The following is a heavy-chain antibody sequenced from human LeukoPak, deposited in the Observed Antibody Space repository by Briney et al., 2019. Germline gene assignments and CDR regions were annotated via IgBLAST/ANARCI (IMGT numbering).Heavy chain of an antibody. CDR2: IYTSGST. V-gene: IGHV4-61*02. D-gene: IGHD5-24*01. J-gene: IGHJ4*02. CDR3: ARSVEMASRSFDC. Sequence: PSETLSLTCTVSGGSISSSSYYWSWIRQPAGKGLEWIGRIYTSGSTNYSPSLKSRVTMSVDTSKNQFSLNLTSVTAADTAVYYCARSVEMASRSFDCWGQGTLVTVSS. CDR1: GGSISSSSYY.